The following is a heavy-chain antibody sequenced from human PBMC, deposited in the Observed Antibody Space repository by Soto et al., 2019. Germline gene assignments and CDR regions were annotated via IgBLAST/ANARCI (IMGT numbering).Heavy chain of an antibody. CDR1: GGTFSSYD. D-gene: IGHD6-6*01. CDR3: ARDRVAARLEPLNFDY. CDR2: IIPIFGTA. Sequence: QVQLVQSGAEVKKPGSSVKVSCKASGGTFSSYDISWVRQAPGQGLEWMGGIIPIFGTANYAQKFQGRVTITSDESTSTGYMELGSLRSEDTAVYYCARDRVAARLEPLNFDYWGQGTLVTVSS. V-gene: IGHV1-69*01. J-gene: IGHJ4*02.